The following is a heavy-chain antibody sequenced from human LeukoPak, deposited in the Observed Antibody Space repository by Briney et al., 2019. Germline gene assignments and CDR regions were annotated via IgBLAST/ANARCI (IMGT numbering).Heavy chain of an antibody. Sequence: SETLSLTCTVSGGSISSYYWSWIRQPPGKGLEWIGYVYYSGSTNYNPSLKSRVTISVDTSKNQFSLKLSSVTAADTAVYYCARVRPLVGATSADAFDIWGQGTMVTVSS. V-gene: IGHV4-59*01. J-gene: IGHJ3*02. CDR1: GGSISSYY. CDR2: VYYSGST. D-gene: IGHD1-26*01. CDR3: ARVRPLVGATSADAFDI.